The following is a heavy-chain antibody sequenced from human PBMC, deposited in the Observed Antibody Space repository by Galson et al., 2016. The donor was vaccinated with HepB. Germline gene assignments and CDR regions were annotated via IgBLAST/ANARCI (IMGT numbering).Heavy chain of an antibody. J-gene: IGHJ5*02. CDR1: GFTISNNY. D-gene: IGHD1-26*01. CDR2: ISIDGSST. V-gene: IGHV3-74*01. CDR3: AKPAPYSGNYGSGWFDP. Sequence: SLRLSCAASGFTISNNYMRWVRQAPGKGLMWVSRISIDGSSTTYADSVKGRFTISRDNAKNMLYLQMNSLRAEDTAVYYCAKPAPYSGNYGSGWFDPWGQGTLVTVSS.